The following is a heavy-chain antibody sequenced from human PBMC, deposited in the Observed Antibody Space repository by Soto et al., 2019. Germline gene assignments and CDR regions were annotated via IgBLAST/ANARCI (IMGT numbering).Heavy chain of an antibody. CDR2: IHHSGPT. Sequence: QVQLQESGPGLVKPSGTLSLNCKVSGDSISSSEWWSWVRQPPGKGLEWIAEIHHSGPTNYNPSLQSRLTITVDKSKNQISLRLSTVTAADTAVYYRARGGIAAVRNYFFDHCCQGNLVTLSS. V-gene: IGHV4-4*02. D-gene: IGHD6-13*01. CDR3: ARGGIAAVRNYFFDH. CDR1: GDSISSSEW. J-gene: IGHJ4*02.